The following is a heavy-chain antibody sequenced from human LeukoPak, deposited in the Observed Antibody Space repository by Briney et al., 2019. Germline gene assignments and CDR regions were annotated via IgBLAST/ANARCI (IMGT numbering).Heavy chain of an antibody. Sequence: PGGSLRLSCAASGFTFNISAMSWVRQAPGKGLECVSPISGSGGSTYYADSVKGRFTISRDNSKNTLYLQMNSLRAEDTAVYYCAKRYGDFVDYYYYMDVWGKGTTVTVSS. V-gene: IGHV3-23*01. CDR3: AKRYGDFVDYYYYMDV. D-gene: IGHD4-17*01. CDR1: GFTFNISA. J-gene: IGHJ6*03. CDR2: ISGSGGST.